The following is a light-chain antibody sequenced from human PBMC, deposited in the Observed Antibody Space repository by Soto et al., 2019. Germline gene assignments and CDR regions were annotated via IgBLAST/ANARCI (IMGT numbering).Light chain of an antibody. CDR3: SSYTSSSTLL. Sequence: QSVLTQPASVSGSPGQSITIPCTGTSSDVGGYNYVSWYQQHPGKAPKLMIYDVSNRPSGVSNRFSGSKSGNTASLTISGLQAEDEADYYCSSYTSSSTLLFGTGT. CDR1: SSDVGGYNY. J-gene: IGLJ1*01. CDR2: DVS. V-gene: IGLV2-14*01.